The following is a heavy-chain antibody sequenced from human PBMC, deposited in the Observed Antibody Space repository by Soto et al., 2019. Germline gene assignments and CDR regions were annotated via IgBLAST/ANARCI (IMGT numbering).Heavy chain of an antibody. CDR2: TSSSSSHI. D-gene: IGHD3-10*01. Sequence: EVQLVESGGGLVKPGGSLRLSCEASGFTLTTYSMNWVGQASGKGLEWVASTSSSSSHIYYADSVKGRFTISRDNARNSLYLQMNSLRAEDTAVYYCVRERGLSSYYGMDVWGQGTTVTVSS. CDR3: VRERGLSSYYGMDV. V-gene: IGHV3-21*02. CDR1: GFTLTTYS. J-gene: IGHJ6*02.